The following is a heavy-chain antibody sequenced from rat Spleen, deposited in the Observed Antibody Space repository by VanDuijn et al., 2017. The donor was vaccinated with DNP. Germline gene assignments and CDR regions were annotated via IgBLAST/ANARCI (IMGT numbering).Heavy chain of an antibody. J-gene: IGHJ3*01. CDR2: IINDGSST. V-gene: IGHV5S10*01. CDR3: ATSSYFGYDYGFAY. Sequence: EVQLVESGGGLVQPGNSLKLSCAASGFTFSDYAMAWVRQSPKKGLEWVATIINDGSSTYYRDSVRGRFTISRDYARSTLYLQMDSLRSEDTAPYYCATSSYFGYDYGFAYWGQGTLVTVSS. D-gene: IGHD1-7*01. CDR1: GFTFSDYA.